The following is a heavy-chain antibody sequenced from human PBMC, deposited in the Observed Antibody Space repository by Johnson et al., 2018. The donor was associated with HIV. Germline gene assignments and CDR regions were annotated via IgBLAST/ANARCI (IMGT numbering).Heavy chain of an antibody. J-gene: IGHJ3*02. CDR2: ISGYGRTI. V-gene: IGHV3-11*04. D-gene: IGHD6-13*01. CDR1: GFTFSDSY. CDR3: AREGEGYSSSWYDAFDI. Sequence: QVQLVESGGGLVQPGGSLRLSCAASGFTFSDSYMAWIRQAPGKGLEWISYISGYGRTIYYADSVRGRFTISRDNAKNSLYLQMNSLRAEDTAVYYCAREGEGYSSSWYDAFDIWGQGTMVTVSS.